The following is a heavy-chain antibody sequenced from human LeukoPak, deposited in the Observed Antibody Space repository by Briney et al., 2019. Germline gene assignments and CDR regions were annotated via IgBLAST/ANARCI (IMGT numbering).Heavy chain of an antibody. CDR3: ARVVDTAMVTNHDAFDI. V-gene: IGHV4-34*01. D-gene: IGHD5-18*01. CDR2: INHSGST. Sequence: SETLSLTCAVYGGSFSGYYWSWIRQPPGKGLEWIGEINHSGSTNYNPSLKSRVTISVDTSKNQFSLKLSPVTAADTAVYYCARVVDTAMVTNHDAFDIWGRGTMVTVSS. CDR1: GGSFSGYY. J-gene: IGHJ3*02.